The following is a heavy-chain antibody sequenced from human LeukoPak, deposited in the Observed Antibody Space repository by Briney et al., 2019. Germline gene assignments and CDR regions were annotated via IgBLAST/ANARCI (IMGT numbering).Heavy chain of an antibody. Sequence: SETLTLTCTVSGGSVSSVTYYWHWIRQPPGKGLEWIGYISYSGTTNYNPSVKSRVTISVDTSKNQFSLKLSSVTAADTAVYYCARDGDYWGQGTLVTVSS. J-gene: IGHJ4*02. CDR2: ISYSGTT. V-gene: IGHV4-61*01. CDR1: GGSVSSVTYY. CDR3: ARDGDY.